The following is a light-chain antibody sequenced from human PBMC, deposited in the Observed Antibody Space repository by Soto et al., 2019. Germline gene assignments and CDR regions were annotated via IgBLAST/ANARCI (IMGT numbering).Light chain of an antibody. CDR1: SSDIGGYNS. J-gene: IGLJ2*01. Sequence: QSALTQPASVSGSPGQSITIACTGTSSDIGGYNSVSWYQQHPGKAPQLIIFDVAYRPSGISSRFSGSKSGNTASLPISGLQAEDEADYYCSSYTSSSRIRVFGGGTKLTVL. V-gene: IGLV2-14*03. CDR3: SSYTSSSRIRV. CDR2: DVA.